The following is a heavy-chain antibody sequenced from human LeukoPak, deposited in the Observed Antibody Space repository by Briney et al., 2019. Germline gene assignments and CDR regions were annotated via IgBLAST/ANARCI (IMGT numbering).Heavy chain of an antibody. D-gene: IGHD3-22*01. J-gene: IGHJ5*02. CDR2: IYYSGST. CDR3: ARSSGYFLNWFDP. V-gene: IGHV4-59*11. Sequence: SETLSLTCTVSGGSISSHYWSWIRQPPGKGLEWIGYIYYSGSTNYNPSLKSRVTISVDTSKNQFSLKLSSVTAADTAVYYCARSSGYFLNWFDPWGQGTLVTVSS. CDR1: GGSISSHY.